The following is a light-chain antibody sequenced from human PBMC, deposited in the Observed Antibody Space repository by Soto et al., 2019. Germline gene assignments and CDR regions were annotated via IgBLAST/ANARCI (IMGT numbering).Light chain of an antibody. J-gene: IGLJ2*01. CDR3: AAWDDSLSGVV. Sequence: QSVLTQPPSASATPGQRVTISCSGSDSNVGINFVYWYQQLPGTAPKLLIYTKDQRPSGVPDRFSGPKSGTSASLAISGLRSGDEADYYWAAWDDSLSGVVFGGGTKLTVL. V-gene: IGLV1-47*02. CDR2: TKD. CDR1: DSNVGINF.